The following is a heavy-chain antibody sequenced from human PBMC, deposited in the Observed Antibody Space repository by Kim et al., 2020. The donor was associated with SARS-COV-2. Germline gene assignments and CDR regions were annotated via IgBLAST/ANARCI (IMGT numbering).Heavy chain of an antibody. D-gene: IGHD6-19*01. CDR3: ARDFVGSGCDY. V-gene: IGHV3-30*04. CDR2: ISYDGSNK. CDR1: GFTFSSYA. Sequence: GGSLGLSCAASGFTFSSYAMHWVRQAPGKGLEWVAVISYDGSNKYYADSVKGRFTISRDNSKNTLYLQMNSLRAEDTAVYYCARDFVGSGCDYWGQGTLVTVSS. J-gene: IGHJ4*02.